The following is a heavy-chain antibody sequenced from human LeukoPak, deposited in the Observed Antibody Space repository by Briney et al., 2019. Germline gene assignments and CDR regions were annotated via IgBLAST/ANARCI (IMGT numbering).Heavy chain of an antibody. CDR3: AKDYEITMIVVARSYDY. Sequence: GGSLRLSCAASGFTFNSYAMSWLRQAPGKGLEWVSAISGSGGSTYYADSVKGRFTISRDNSKNTLYLQMNSQRAEDTAVYYCAKDYEITMIVVARSYDYWGQGTLVTVSS. D-gene: IGHD3-22*01. V-gene: IGHV3-23*01. J-gene: IGHJ4*02. CDR2: ISGSGGST. CDR1: GFTFNSYA.